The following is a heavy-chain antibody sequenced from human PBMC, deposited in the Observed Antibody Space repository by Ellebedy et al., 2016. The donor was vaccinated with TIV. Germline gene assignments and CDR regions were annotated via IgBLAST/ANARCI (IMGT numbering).Heavy chain of an antibody. V-gene: IGHV3-23*01. CDR1: GITXXSYA. J-gene: IGHJ4*02. CDR3: TKGRRMVYSTGGRDT. CDR2: ISGSGGST. D-gene: IGHD2-8*01. Sequence: GESLKISCAASGITXXSYALLWVXXPPGKGLEWVAGISGSGGSTYYADSVKGRFTISRDNSKNTLYLQMNSLRAEDTAVYYCTKGRRMVYSTGGRDTWGKGTLVTVSS.